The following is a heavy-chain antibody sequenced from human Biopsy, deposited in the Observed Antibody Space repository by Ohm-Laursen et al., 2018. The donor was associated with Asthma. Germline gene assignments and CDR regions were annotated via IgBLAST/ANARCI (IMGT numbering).Heavy chain of an antibody. CDR2: HDHEEGGT. Sequence: ASVKVSCKISGYILTDLSMHWVRQAPGQGLEWMGGHDHEEGGTVNARRFQGRVTMTEDTSTDTAYMELSSLSSDDTAVYYCASDFPKDYVRYNFQFWGQGTLVTVSP. CDR3: ASDFPKDYVRYNFQF. J-gene: IGHJ4*02. V-gene: IGHV1-24*01. D-gene: IGHD4-17*01. CDR1: GYILTDLS.